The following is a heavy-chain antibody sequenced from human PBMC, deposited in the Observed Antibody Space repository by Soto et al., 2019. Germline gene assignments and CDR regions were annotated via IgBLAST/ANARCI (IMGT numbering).Heavy chain of an antibody. CDR2: IWYDGSNT. CDR1: GFFLRDFG. CDR3: ASDSSGYEPFYY. D-gene: IGHD3-22*01. Sequence: GGSLRLSCVASGFFLRDFGMHWVRQAPGKGLEWVSVIWYDGSNTYQGESVKGRFTISRDNAKNSLYLQMNSLRDEDTAVYYCASDSSGYEPFYYWGQGTLVTVSS. V-gene: IGHV3-33*01. J-gene: IGHJ4*02.